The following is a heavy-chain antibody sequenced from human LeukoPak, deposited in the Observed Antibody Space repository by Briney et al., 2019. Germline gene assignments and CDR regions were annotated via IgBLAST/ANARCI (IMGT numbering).Heavy chain of an antibody. V-gene: IGHV4-59*01. CDR2: IYYSGST. CDR3: ARGNYDILTGYPSWWFDP. D-gene: IGHD3-9*01. J-gene: IGHJ5*02. CDR1: GGSISSYY. Sequence: SETPSLTCTVSGGSISSYYWSWIRQPPGKGLEWIGFIYYSGSTNYNPSLKSRVTISVDTSKNQFSLKLSSVTAADTAVYYCARGNYDILTGYPSWWFDPWGQGTLVTVSS.